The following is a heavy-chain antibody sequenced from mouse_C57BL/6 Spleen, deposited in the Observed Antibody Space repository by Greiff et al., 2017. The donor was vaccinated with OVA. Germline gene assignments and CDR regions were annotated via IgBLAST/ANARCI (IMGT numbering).Heavy chain of an antibody. CDR3: VREGYYYGSSYVSYWYFDV. V-gene: IGHV10-3*01. D-gene: IGHD1-1*01. Sequence: EVKLVESGGGLVQPKGSLKLSCAASGFTFNTYAMHWVRQAPGKGLEWVARIRSKSSNYATYYADSVKDRFTISRDDSQSMLYLQMNNLKTEDTAMYYCVREGYYYGSSYVSYWYFDVWGTGTTVTVSS. CDR1: GFTFNTYA. CDR2: IRSKSSNYAT. J-gene: IGHJ1*03.